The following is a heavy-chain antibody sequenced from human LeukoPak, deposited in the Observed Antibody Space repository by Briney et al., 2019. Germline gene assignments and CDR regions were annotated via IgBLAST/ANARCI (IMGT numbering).Heavy chain of an antibody. J-gene: IGHJ3*02. CDR2: ISGSGGST. CDR3: AKNSRIGYCSSTSCLNAFDI. Sequence: PGGSLRLSCAASGFTFSSYAMSWVRQAPGKGLEWVSAISGSGGSTYYADSVEGRFTISRDNSKNTLYLQMNSLRAEDTAVYYCAKNSRIGYCSSTSCLNAFDIWGQGTMVTVSS. CDR1: GFTFSSYA. D-gene: IGHD2-2*03. V-gene: IGHV3-23*01.